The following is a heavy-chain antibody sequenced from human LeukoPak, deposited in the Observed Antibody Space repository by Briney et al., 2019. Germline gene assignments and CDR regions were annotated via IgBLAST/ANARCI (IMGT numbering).Heavy chain of an antibody. V-gene: IGHV3-7*01. CDR3: AREDDSSGYYYLDAFDI. Sequence: GGSLRLSCAASGFTFSSYWMSWVRQAPGKGLEWVANIKRDGSEKYYVDSVKGRFTISRDTAKNSLYLQMNSLRAEDTAVYYCAREDDSSGYYYLDAFDIWGQGTMVTVSS. CDR2: IKRDGSEK. J-gene: IGHJ3*02. CDR1: GFTFSSYW. D-gene: IGHD3-22*01.